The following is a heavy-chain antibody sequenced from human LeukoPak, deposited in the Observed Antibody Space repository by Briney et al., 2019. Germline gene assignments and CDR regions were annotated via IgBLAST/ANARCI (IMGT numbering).Heavy chain of an antibody. CDR3: ARDFGEMPNY. CDR1: GYTFTRYY. V-gene: IGHV1-46*01. Sequence: ASVKASCKASGYTFTRYYMHWVRQAPGQGLEWMGIIDPRGGSTSYAQNFQGGVTMTRDATTSTVYLELSSLRSEDTAVYYCARDFGEMPNYWGQGTLVTVSS. D-gene: IGHD5-24*01. CDR2: IDPRGGST. J-gene: IGHJ4*02.